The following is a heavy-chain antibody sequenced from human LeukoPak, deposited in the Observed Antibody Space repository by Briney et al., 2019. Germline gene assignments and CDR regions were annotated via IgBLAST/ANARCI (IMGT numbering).Heavy chain of an antibody. CDR3: ARGGVIAAAGPTLDY. CDR2: INPNSGGT. D-gene: IGHD6-13*01. J-gene: IGHJ4*02. Sequence: ASVKVSCKASGYTFTGYYMHWVRQAPGQGLEWMGWINPNSGGTNYAQKFQGRVTMTRDTSISTAYMELSRLRSDDTAVFYCARGGVIAAAGPTLDYWGQGALVTVSS. CDR1: GYTFTGYY. V-gene: IGHV1-2*02.